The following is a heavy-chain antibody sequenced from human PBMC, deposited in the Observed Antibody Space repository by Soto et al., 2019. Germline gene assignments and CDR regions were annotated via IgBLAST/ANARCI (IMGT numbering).Heavy chain of an antibody. Sequence: GGSLRLSCAASGFTFSSYAMSWVRQAPGKGLEWVSAISGSGGSTYYADSVKGRFTISRDNSKNTLYLQMNSLRAEDTAVYYCAKFPVWSGYYVRIRGTNNWFDPWGQGTLVTVSS. CDR1: GFTFSSYA. D-gene: IGHD3-3*01. CDR3: AKFPVWSGYYVRIRGTNNWFDP. V-gene: IGHV3-23*01. CDR2: ISGSGGST. J-gene: IGHJ5*01.